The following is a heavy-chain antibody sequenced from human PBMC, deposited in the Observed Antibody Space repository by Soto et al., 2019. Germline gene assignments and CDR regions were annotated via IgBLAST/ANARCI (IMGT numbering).Heavy chain of an antibody. Sequence: QVQLVESGGGVVQPGRSLRLSCAASGFTFSSYGMHWVRQAPGKGLEWVAVISYDGSNKYYADSVKGRFTISRDNSKNTLYLQMNSLRAEDTAVYYCAKDVLYCSSTSCYVGYYYYGMDVWGQGTTVTVSS. J-gene: IGHJ6*02. CDR2: ISYDGSNK. D-gene: IGHD2-2*01. V-gene: IGHV3-30*18. CDR3: AKDVLYCSSTSCYVGYYYYGMDV. CDR1: GFTFSSYG.